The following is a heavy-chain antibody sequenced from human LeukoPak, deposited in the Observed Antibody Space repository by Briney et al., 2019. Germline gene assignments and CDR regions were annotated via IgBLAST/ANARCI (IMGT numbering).Heavy chain of an antibody. D-gene: IGHD3-10*01. J-gene: IGHJ4*02. CDR1: GFTFSSYG. CDR2: ISGSGGST. Sequence: GGSLRLSCAASGFTFSSYGMSWVRQAPGKGLEWVSAISGSGGSTYYADSVKGRFTISRDNSKNTLYLQMNSLRAEDTAVYYCASQIGGYFDYWGQGTLVTVSS. CDR3: ASQIGGYFDY. V-gene: IGHV3-23*01.